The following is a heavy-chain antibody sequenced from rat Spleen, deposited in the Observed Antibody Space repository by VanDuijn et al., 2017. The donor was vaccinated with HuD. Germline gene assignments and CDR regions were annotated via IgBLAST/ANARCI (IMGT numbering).Heavy chain of an antibody. J-gene: IGHJ1*01. CDR3: VRDGGYWYFDF. D-gene: IGHD1-11*01. V-gene: IGHV5-29*01. CDR2: ISYDGSYT. CDR1: GFTFSDYA. Sequence: EVQLVESGGGLVQPGRSLTLSCVVSGFTFSDYAMAWVRQAPTKGLEWVATISYDGSYTYYRDSVKGRFTISRDNAKSTLYLQMDSLRSEDTATYYCVRDGGYWYFDFWGPGTMVTVSS.